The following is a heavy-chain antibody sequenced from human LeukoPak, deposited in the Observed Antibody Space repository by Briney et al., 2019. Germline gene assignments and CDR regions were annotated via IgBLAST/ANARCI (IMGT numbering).Heavy chain of an antibody. J-gene: IGHJ4*02. CDR3: AMSGVLRYFVWLGY. V-gene: IGHV1-2*02. CDR2: INPNSGGT. CDR1: GYTFTCYY. Sequence: QFSCKASGYTFTCYYMHWVRHAPGQGLEWIGWINPNSGGTNYAQKFQGRVTMTRDTSISTAYMELSRLRSDDTAVYYCAMSGVLRYFVWLGYWGQGTLVTVSS. D-gene: IGHD3-9*01.